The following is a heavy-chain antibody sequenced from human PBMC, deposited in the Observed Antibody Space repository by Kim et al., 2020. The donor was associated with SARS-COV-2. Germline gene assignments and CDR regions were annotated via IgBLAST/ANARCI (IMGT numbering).Heavy chain of an antibody. J-gene: IGHJ3*01. D-gene: IGHD3-10*01. CDR2: INVYNGDT. Sequence: ASVKVSCKASGHTFTNYGISWVRQAPGQGLEWMGWINVYNGDTNYAQKLQGRVTMTTDTSTSTAYMELRGLRSDDTAVYYCVSDLLDYGSGSFVDTFDFWGRGTMVTVSS. CDR3: VSDLLDYGSGSFVDTFDF. V-gene: IGHV1-18*04. CDR1: GHTFTNYG.